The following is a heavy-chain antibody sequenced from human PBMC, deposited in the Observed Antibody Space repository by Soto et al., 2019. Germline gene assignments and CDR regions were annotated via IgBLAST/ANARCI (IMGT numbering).Heavy chain of an antibody. CDR2: IYYSGST. Sequence: PSETLSLTCTVSGGSISSYYWSWIRQPPGKGLEWIGYIYYSGSTNYNPSLKSRVTISVDTSKNQFSLKLSSVTAADTAVYYCARHEIFGVVMNFDYWGQGTLVTVSS. CDR3: ARHEIFGVVMNFDY. V-gene: IGHV4-59*08. J-gene: IGHJ4*02. CDR1: GGSISSYY. D-gene: IGHD3-3*01.